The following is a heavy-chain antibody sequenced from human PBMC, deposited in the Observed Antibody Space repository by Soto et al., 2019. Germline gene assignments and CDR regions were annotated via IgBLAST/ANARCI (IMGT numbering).Heavy chain of an antibody. CDR1: GGSISSSSYY. D-gene: IGHD2-8*02. CDR2: IYYSGST. V-gene: IGHV4-39*07. J-gene: IGHJ4*02. Sequence: SETLSLTCTVSGGSISSSSYYWGWIRQPPGKGLVWIGSIYYSGSTYYNPSLKSRVTISVDTSKNQFSLKLTSVTAADTAVYYCARDKITGLFDYWGQGTLVTVSS. CDR3: ARDKITGLFDY.